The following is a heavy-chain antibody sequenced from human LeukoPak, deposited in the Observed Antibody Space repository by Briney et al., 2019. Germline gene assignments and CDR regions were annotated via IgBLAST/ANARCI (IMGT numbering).Heavy chain of an antibody. J-gene: IGHJ4*02. V-gene: IGHV4-59*11. CDR3: ARGTGFYDSSGHYYWGYFDS. Sequence: WETLSLTCTVSGGSISSHYWSWFRQTPGERPEWIAFIYYSGTINYNPSLKGRVTISIDSSKNQFSLKLSSVTAADTAIYYCARGTGFYDSSGHYYWGYFDSWGQGTLVPVSS. CDR1: GGSISSHY. CDR2: IYYSGTI. D-gene: IGHD3-22*01.